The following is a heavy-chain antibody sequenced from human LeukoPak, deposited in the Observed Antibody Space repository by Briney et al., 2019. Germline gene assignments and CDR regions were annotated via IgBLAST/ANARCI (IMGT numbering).Heavy chain of an antibody. V-gene: IGHV3-30*18. J-gene: IGHJ1*01. CDR3: AKDGPGEFGIAVAEYFQH. Sequence: GGSLRLSCAASGFTFSSYGMHWVRQAPGKGLEWVAVISYDGSNKYYAGSVKGRFTISRDNSKNTLYLQMNSLRAEDTAVYYCAKDGPGEFGIAVAEYFQHWGQGTLVTVSS. D-gene: IGHD6-19*01. CDR1: GFTFSSYG. CDR2: ISYDGSNK.